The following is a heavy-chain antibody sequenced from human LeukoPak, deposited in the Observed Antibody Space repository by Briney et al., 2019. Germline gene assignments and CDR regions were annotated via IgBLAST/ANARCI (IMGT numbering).Heavy chain of an antibody. J-gene: IGHJ4*02. CDR3: ARWIASSNGFDY. Sequence: SETLSLTCTVSGGSITNNYWSWIRQPPGKGLEWIGYIYYSGSTKYNPSLKGRVTISADTSKNQFSLRLNSVTAADTAVYYCARWIASSNGFDYWGQGTLVTVSS. V-gene: IGHV4-59*01. CDR2: IYYSGST. D-gene: IGHD2-21*01. CDR1: GGSITNNY.